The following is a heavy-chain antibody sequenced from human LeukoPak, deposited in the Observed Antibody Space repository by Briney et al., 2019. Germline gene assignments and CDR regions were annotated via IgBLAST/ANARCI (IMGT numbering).Heavy chain of an antibody. Sequence: SETLSLTCTFSGGSISSYYRTWIRQPAGKGLEWIGRIHSSGSTKYNPSLKSRVTMSVDTSKNQFSLKLSSVTAADTAVYYCARDGRDYYDSSGYYYYYYMDVWGKGTTVTVSS. V-gene: IGHV4-4*07. CDR2: IHSSGST. CDR3: ARDGRDYYDSSGYYYYYYMDV. J-gene: IGHJ6*03. D-gene: IGHD3-22*01. CDR1: GGSISSYY.